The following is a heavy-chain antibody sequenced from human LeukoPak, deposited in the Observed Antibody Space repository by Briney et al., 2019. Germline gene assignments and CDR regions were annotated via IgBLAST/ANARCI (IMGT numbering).Heavy chain of an antibody. CDR1: GLTISRNW. CDR3: ARHNSRRIPCSHTLYS. Sequence: GGSLRLSCAASGLTISRNWMSWVRQAPGKGLEWVANINQDGSARDYVDSVRGRFTISRDNPKNSLFLQMNSLRAEDTALYYCARHNSRRIPCSHTLYSCGRGALVTAS. CDR2: INQDGSAR. J-gene: IGHJ5*01. V-gene: IGHV3-7*01. D-gene: IGHD2/OR15-2a*01.